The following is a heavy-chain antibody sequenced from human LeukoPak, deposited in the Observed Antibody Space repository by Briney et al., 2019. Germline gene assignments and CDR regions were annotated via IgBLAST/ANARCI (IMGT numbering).Heavy chain of an antibody. CDR1: GGSISSSSYY. Sequence: SETLSLTCTVSGGSISSSSYYWGWIRQPPGKGLEWIGSIYYSGSTYYNPSLKSRVTISVDTSKNQFSLKPSSVTAADTAVYYCARHLSGSGVWYFDLWGRGTLVTVSS. CDR2: IYYSGST. D-gene: IGHD3-10*01. V-gene: IGHV4-39*01. CDR3: ARHLSGSGVWYFDL. J-gene: IGHJ2*01.